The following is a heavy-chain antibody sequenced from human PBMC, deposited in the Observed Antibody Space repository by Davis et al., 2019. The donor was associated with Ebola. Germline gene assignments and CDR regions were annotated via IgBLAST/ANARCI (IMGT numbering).Heavy chain of an antibody. CDR1: GYTFTSYA. D-gene: IGHD5-24*01. CDR3: AGKRRDGYNLGAFDI. V-gene: IGHV1-46*01. Sequence: ASVKVSCKASGYTFTSYAMHWVRQAPGQGLEWMGMINPNRGSTNYAQRFQGRVTMTRDTSTSTVYMVVSSLRSEDTAVYYCAGKRRDGYNLGAFDIWGQGTMVTVSS. J-gene: IGHJ3*02. CDR2: INPNRGST.